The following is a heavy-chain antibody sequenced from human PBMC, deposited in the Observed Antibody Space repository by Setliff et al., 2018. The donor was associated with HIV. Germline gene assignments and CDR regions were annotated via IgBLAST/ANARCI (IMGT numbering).Heavy chain of an antibody. CDR2: IRSKAYGGTT. D-gene: IGHD6-19*01. CDR3: TRGRGVTGTTDAFDI. Sequence: GGSLRLSCRASRFTFGYYVMSWVRQAPGKGPEWVGFIRSKAYGGTTEYAASVNGRFTISRDDSKSIAYLQMNSLKTEDTALYYCTRGRGVTGTTDAFDIWGQGTMVTVSS. J-gene: IGHJ3*02. V-gene: IGHV3-49*02. CDR1: RFTFGYYV.